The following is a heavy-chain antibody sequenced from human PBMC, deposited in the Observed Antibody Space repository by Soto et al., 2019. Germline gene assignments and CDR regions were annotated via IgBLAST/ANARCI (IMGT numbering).Heavy chain of an antibody. CDR3: AAERAYFHDSNGYLSIDF. V-gene: IGHV3-15*07. CDR1: GFSFSDAW. Sequence: VQLVESGGGLVKPGGSLRLSCAASGFSFSDAWLNWVRQDPGKGLEWVGRVKSKTDGETADYATFVKGRFTISRDDSKNALYLQMNSLKTEDTAVYYCAAERAYFHDSNGYLSIDFWGQGTLVTVSS. CDR2: VKSKTDGETA. D-gene: IGHD3-22*01. J-gene: IGHJ4*02.